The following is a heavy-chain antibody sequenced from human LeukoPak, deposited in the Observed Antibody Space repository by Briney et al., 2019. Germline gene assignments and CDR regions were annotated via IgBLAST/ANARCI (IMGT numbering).Heavy chain of an antibody. CDR2: IIPIFGTA. D-gene: IGHD6-19*01. J-gene: IGHJ4*02. CDR1: GGTFSSYA. CDR3: ASEASSGWYGLGPRYYFDY. Sequence: ASVKVSCKASGGTFSSYAISWVRQAPGQGLEWMGRIIPIFGTANYAQKFQGRVTITTDESTSTAYMELSSLRSEDTAVYYCASEASSGWYGLGPRYYFDYWGQGTLVTVSS. V-gene: IGHV1-69*05.